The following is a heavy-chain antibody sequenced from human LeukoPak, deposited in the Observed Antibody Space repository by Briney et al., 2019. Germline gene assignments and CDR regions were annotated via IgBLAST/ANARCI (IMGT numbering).Heavy chain of an antibody. V-gene: IGHV3-7*01. CDR3: AREYFPPGLLTIVFDN. CDR2: IGYDGSQK. J-gene: IGHJ4*02. Sequence: GGSLRLSCAASGFVFTNHAISWVRQAPGKRLEWLANIGYDGSQKNYEDSLEGRFTISKDNAKNSLFLEINSLRAEDTAVYYCAREYFPPGLLTIVFDNWGQGTLVTVSS. D-gene: IGHD3-9*01. CDR1: GFVFTNHA.